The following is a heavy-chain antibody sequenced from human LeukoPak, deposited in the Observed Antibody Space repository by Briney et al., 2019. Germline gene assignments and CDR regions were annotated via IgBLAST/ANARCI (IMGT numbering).Heavy chain of an antibody. CDR2: FDPEDGET. Sequence: ASVKVSCKVSGDTLNELSMHWVRQAPGKGLEWMGGFDPEDGETIYAQKFQGRVTMTEDTATDSAYMELSSLKSEDTAVYYCEKNDDGSGRHSYCDYRIGDWGRGTTVTVSS. V-gene: IGHV1-24*01. D-gene: IGHD3-10*01. CDR3: EKNDDGSGRHSYCDYRIGD. CDR1: GDTLNELS. J-gene: IGHJ6*02.